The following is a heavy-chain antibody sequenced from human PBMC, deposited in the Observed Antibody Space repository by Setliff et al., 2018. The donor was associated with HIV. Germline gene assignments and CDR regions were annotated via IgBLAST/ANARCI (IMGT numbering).Heavy chain of an antibody. J-gene: IGHJ4*02. CDR1: GDSIISGDYY. D-gene: IGHD3-3*01. V-gene: IGHV4-30-4*08. Sequence: SETLSLTCTVSGDSIISGDYYWSWIRQSPGKGLEWIGHIHYKGNIDYNASLKSRLAISSDTSKNQFSLNLSSVTAADTAVYNGARLQPREEWRPSSYIDYWGQVTLVTVSS. CDR2: IHYKGNI. CDR3: ARLQPREEWRPSSYIDY.